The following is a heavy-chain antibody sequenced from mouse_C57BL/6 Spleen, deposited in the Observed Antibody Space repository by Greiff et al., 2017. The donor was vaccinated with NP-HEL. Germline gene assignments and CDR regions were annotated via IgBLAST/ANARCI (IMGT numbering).Heavy chain of an antibody. CDR3: AREGEIDYYGSSLAY. J-gene: IGHJ3*01. CDR2: IYPGDGDT. D-gene: IGHD1-1*01. Sequence: QVQLKESGAELVKPGASVKISCKASGYAFSSYWMNWVKQRPGKGLEWIGQIYPGDGDTNYNGKSKGKATLTADKSSSTAYMQISSLTSEDSAVYCGAREGEIDYYGSSLAYWGQGTLVTVSA. V-gene: IGHV1-80*01. CDR1: GYAFSSYW.